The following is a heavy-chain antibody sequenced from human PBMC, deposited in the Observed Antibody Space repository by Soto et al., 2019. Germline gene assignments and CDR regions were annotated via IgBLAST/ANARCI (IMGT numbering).Heavy chain of an antibody. V-gene: IGHV6-1*01. CDR1: GDSVSSNTAA. CDR2: TYYRSKWYT. D-gene: IGHD6-6*01. J-gene: IGHJ5*02. CDR3: TKGRVHIGARPENWLDP. Sequence: QVQLQQSGPGLVKPSQTLSLTCAISGDSVSSNTAAWNWIRQSPSRGLEWLGRTYYRSKWYTDYAMSVKSRITINPDTSRNQISLQLDSVTPEDTAVYYCTKGRVHIGARPENWLDPWGQGTLVTVSS.